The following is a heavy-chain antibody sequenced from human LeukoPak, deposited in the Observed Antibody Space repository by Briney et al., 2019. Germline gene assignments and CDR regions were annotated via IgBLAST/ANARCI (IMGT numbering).Heavy chain of an antibody. Sequence: PGGSLRLSCAASGFTFSSYSMNWVRQAAGKGLEWDSSISSSSSYIYHADSVKGRFTISRDNAKNSLDLQMNSLRAEDMALYYCSRGGVVTLVTDYWGQGTLVTVSS. D-gene: IGHD2-8*02. V-gene: IGHV3-21*01. CDR2: ISSSSSYI. CDR3: SRGGVVTLVTDY. J-gene: IGHJ4*02. CDR1: GFTFSSYS.